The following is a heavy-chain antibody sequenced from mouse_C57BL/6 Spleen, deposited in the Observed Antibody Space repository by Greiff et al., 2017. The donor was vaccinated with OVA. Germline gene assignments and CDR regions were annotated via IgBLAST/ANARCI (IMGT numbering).Heavy chain of an antibody. CDR3: TRSNYGSSYHWYFDV. Sequence: QVQLKESGAELVRPGASVTLSCKASGYTFTDYEMHWVKQTPVHGLEWIGAIDPETGGTAYNQKFKGKAILTADKSSSTAYMELRSLTSEDSAVYYCTRSNYGSSYHWYFDVWGTGTTVTVSS. CDR1: GYTFTDYE. J-gene: IGHJ1*03. CDR2: IDPETGGT. D-gene: IGHD1-1*01. V-gene: IGHV1-15*01.